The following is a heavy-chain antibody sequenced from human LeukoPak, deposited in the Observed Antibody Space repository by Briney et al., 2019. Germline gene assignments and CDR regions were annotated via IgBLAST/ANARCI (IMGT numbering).Heavy chain of an antibody. Sequence: ASVKVSCKASGYTFTTYGISWVRQAPGQGLEWMGWSHYNGDTNYAQKLQGRITMTTDTSTSTAYMELRSLRSDDTAVYYCASFDQYQLLGFDPWGQGTLVTVSS. CDR2: SHYNGDT. J-gene: IGHJ5*02. CDR3: ASFDQYQLLGFDP. CDR1: GYTFTTYG. D-gene: IGHD2-2*01. V-gene: IGHV1-18*01.